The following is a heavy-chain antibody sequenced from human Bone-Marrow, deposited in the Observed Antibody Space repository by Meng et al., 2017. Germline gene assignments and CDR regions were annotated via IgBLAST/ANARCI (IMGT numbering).Heavy chain of an antibody. CDR2: ISAYKGNT. CDR1: GYTFTSYG. J-gene: IGHJ5*02. Sequence: QVQPVQSGAEMKKPGASVKVSCKASGYTFTSYGISWVRQAPGQGLEWMGWISAYKGNTNYVQKFQGRVTMTTDTSTSTAYMELRSLRSDDTAVYYCARASTVVTRSSFDPWGQGTLVTVSS. V-gene: IGHV1-18*01. CDR3: ARASTVVTRSSFDP. D-gene: IGHD4-23*01.